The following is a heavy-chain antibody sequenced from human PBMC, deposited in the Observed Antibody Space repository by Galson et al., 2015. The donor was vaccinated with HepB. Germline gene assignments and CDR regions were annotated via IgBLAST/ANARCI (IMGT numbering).Heavy chain of an antibody. D-gene: IGHD3-10*01. Sequence: SLRLSCAASGFTFSSHWMSWVRQAPGKGLEWVADIKDDGTQKYYVDSVKGRFTISRDNAKNSLYLQMNTLRAEDTAIYYCARDFEFGGFIDYWGQGTLVTVSS. CDR2: IKDDGTQK. CDR1: GFTFSSHW. CDR3: ARDFEFGGFIDY. J-gene: IGHJ4*02. V-gene: IGHV3-7*03.